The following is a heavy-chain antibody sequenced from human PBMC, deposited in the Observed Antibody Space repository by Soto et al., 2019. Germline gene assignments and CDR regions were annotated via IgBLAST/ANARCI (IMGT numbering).Heavy chain of an antibody. CDR1: GFTFSSYA. CDR2: ISGSGGST. CDR3: AKHPTLLWFGELQSFDY. D-gene: IGHD3-10*01. Sequence: EVQLLESGGGLVQPGGSLRLSCAASGFTFSSYAMSWVRQAPGKGLEWVSAISGSGGSTYYADSVKGRFTISRDNSKNTLYLQMNSLRAEDTAVYYCAKHPTLLWFGELQSFDYWGQGTLVTVSS. J-gene: IGHJ4*02. V-gene: IGHV3-23*01.